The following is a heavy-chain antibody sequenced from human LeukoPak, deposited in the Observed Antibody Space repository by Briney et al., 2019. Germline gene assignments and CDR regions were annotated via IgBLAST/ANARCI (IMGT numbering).Heavy chain of an antibody. J-gene: IGHJ4*02. CDR1: GYSFTSYW. Sequence: GESLKISCKGSGYSFTSYWIGWVRQMPGKGLEWMGIIYPGDSDTRYSPSFQGQVAISADKSISTAYLQWSSLKASDTAMYYCARGKKQQLVPFDYWGQGTLVTVSS. V-gene: IGHV5-51*01. CDR2: IYPGDSDT. CDR3: ARGKKQQLVPFDY. D-gene: IGHD6-13*01.